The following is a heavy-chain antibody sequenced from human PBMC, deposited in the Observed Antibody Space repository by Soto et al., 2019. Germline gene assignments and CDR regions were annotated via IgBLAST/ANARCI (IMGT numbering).Heavy chain of an antibody. Sequence: QLQLQESGPGLVKPSETLSLTCTVSGGSISSSSYYWGWIRQPPGKGLEWIGSIYYSGSTYYNPSLKSRVTISVDTSKNQFSLKLSSVTAADTAVYYCRRIAVAVGYYYYYGMDVWGQGTTVTVSS. CDR2: IYYSGST. D-gene: IGHD6-19*01. V-gene: IGHV4-39*01. CDR1: GGSISSSSYY. CDR3: RRIAVAVGYYYYYGMDV. J-gene: IGHJ6*02.